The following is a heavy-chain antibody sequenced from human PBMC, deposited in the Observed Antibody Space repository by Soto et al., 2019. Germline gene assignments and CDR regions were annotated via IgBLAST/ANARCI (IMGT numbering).Heavy chain of an antibody. D-gene: IGHD2-15*01. CDR2: ISYSGSA. V-gene: IGHV4-30-4*01. J-gene: IGHJ4*02. Sequence: SETLSLTCTVSGGSISSGNYYWSWIRQPPGKGLEWIGFISYSGSAYYNPSLKSRVTISVDTSKNQFSLNLSFVTAADTAVYYCARHTPAISISDHWGQGTLVTVAS. CDR3: ARHTPAISISDH. CDR1: GGSISSGNYY.